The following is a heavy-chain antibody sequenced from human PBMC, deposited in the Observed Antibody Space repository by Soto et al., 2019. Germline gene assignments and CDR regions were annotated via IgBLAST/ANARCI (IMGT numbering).Heavy chain of an antibody. V-gene: IGHV4-59*01. CDR2: IYYSGST. CDR1: GGSISSYY. Sequence: SETLSLTCTVSGGSISSYYWSWIRQPPGKGLEWIGYIYYSGSTNYNPSLKSRVTISVDTSKNQFSLKLSSVTAADTAVYYCARDTPYYYDSSCYYIPHTNPPRALAISAQRTTVTVSS. D-gene: IGHD3-22*01. J-gene: IGHJ3*02. CDR3: ARDTPYYYDSSCYYIPHTNPPRALAI.